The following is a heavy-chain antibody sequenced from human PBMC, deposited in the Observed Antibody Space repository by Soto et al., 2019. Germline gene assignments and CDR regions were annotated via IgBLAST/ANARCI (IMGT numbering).Heavy chain of an antibody. CDR3: ARGITLPTPLDY. D-gene: IGHD1-20*01. J-gene: IGHJ4*02. Sequence: ASVKVSCKVSGYTLTELSMHWVRQAPGKGLEWMGWINAGNGNTKYSQNFQGRVTITRDTSATTAYMELSSLRSEDTAVYYCARGITLPTPLDYWGQGTLVTVSS. CDR2: INAGNGNT. V-gene: IGHV1-3*01. CDR1: GYTLTELS.